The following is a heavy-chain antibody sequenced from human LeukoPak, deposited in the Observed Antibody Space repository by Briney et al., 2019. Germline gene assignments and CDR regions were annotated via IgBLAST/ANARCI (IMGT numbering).Heavy chain of an antibody. CDR2: IYCGGST. J-gene: IGHJ4*02. CDR1: GFTVSSNY. CDR3: ASLGDGSGSYEEN. V-gene: IGHV3-66*01. D-gene: IGHD3-10*01. Sequence: GGSLRLSCAASGFTVSSNYMSWVRQAPGKGLEWVSVIYCGGSTYYADSVKGRFTISRDNSKNTLYLQMNSLRAEDTAVYYCASLGDGSGSYEENWGQGTLVTVSS.